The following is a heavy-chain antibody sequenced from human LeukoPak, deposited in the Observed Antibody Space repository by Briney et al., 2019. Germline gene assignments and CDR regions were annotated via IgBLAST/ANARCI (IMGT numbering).Heavy chain of an antibody. J-gene: IGHJ4*02. CDR1: GGSISSYY. Sequence: PPETLSLTCTVSGGSISSYYWSWIRQPPGKGLEWIGYIYYSGSTNYNPSLKSRVTISVDTSKNQFSLKLSSVTAADTAVYYCARVGSGGSPDYWGQGTLVTVSS. D-gene: IGHD2-15*01. CDR3: ARVGSGGSPDY. CDR2: IYYSGST. V-gene: IGHV4-59*01.